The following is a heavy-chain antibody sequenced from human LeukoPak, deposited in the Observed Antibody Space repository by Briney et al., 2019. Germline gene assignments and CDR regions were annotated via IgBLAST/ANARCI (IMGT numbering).Heavy chain of an antibody. D-gene: IGHD5-18*01. V-gene: IGHV4-34*01. CDR1: GGSFSGYY. Sequence: SETLSLTCAVYGGSFSGYYWSWIRQPPGKGLEWIGEINHSGSTNYNPSLKSRVPISVDTSKNQFSLKLSSVTAADTAVYYCARVGYSYGTHFDYWGQGTLVTVSS. CDR2: INHSGST. J-gene: IGHJ4*02. CDR3: ARVGYSYGTHFDY.